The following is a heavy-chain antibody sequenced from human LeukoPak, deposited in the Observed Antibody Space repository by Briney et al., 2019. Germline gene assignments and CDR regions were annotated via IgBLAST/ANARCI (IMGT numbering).Heavy chain of an antibody. CDR3: ARHAYSSSREYFQH. CDR2: INHSGSA. Sequence: SETLSLTCAVYGGSFSGYYWSWIRQPPGKGLEWIGEINHSGSANYNPSLKSRVTISVDTSKNQFSLKLSSVTAADTAVYYCARHAYSSSREYFQHWGQGTLVTVSS. D-gene: IGHD6-13*01. CDR1: GGSFSGYY. J-gene: IGHJ1*01. V-gene: IGHV4-34*01.